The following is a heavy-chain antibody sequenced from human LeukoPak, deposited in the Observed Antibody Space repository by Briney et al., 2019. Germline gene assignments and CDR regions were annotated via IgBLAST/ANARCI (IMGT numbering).Heavy chain of an antibody. CDR3: ARGRGSLRGYYFDY. D-gene: IGHD2-15*01. CDR2: INHSGST. CDR1: GGSFSGYY. V-gene: IGHV4-34*01. Sequence: SETLSLTCAVSGGSFSGYYWSWIRQPPGKGLEWIGEINHSGSTNYNPSLKSRVTISVDTSKNQFSLKLSSVTAADTAVYYCARGRGSLRGYYFDYWGQGTLVTVSS. J-gene: IGHJ4*02.